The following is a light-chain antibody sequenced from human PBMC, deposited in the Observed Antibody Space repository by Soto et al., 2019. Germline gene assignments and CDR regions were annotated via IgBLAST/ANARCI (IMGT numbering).Light chain of an antibody. Sequence: QSALTQPPSASGSPGQSVAISCTGTSRDVGGQNYVSWYQQHPGKAPKLIIYAVSNRPSGVPDRFSGSKSGNTASVTISGLRAEDEADYYCCSHAGNNNYVFGTGTKLTVL. J-gene: IGLJ1*01. CDR1: SRDVGGQNY. CDR3: CSHAGNNNYV. CDR2: AVS. V-gene: IGLV2-8*01.